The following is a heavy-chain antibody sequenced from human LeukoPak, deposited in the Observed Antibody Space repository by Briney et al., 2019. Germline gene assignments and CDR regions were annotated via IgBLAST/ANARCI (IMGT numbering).Heavy chain of an antibody. V-gene: IGHV1-24*01. Sequence: APVKVSCKVSGYTLTELSMHWVRQAPGKGLEWMGGFDPEDGETIYAQKFQGRVTITADKSTSTAYMELSSLRSEDTAVYYCATQGFDSSGYSRLDYWGQGTLVTVSS. D-gene: IGHD3-22*01. J-gene: IGHJ4*02. CDR3: ATQGFDSSGYSRLDY. CDR2: FDPEDGET. CDR1: GYTLTELS.